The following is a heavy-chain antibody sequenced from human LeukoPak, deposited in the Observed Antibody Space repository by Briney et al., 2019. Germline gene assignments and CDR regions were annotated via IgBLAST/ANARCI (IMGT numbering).Heavy chain of an antibody. J-gene: IGHJ5*02. D-gene: IGHD3-22*01. CDR2: INPNSGGT. CDR3: ARDRRNYYDSSGYLTGLDP. CDR1: GYTFTGYY. V-gene: IGHV1-2*02. Sequence: ASVKVSCKASGYTFTGYYMHWVRQAPGQGLEWMGWINPNSGGTNYAQKFQGRVTMTRDTSISTAYMELSRLRSDDTAVYYCARDRRNYYDSSGYLTGLDPWGQGTLVTVSS.